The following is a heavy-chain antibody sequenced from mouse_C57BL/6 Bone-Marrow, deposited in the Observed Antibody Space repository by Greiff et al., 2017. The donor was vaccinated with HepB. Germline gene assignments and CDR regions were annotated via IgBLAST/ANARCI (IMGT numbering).Heavy chain of an antibody. CDR2: INPSNGGT. V-gene: IGHV1-53*01. D-gene: IGHD1-1*01. CDR3: AGGPYGSSYDWFAY. Sequence: QVQLQQPGTEPVKPGASVKLSCKAFGYPFTSYWMHRVKQRPGQGLEWIGNINPSNGGTNYNEKFKSKATLTVDKSSSTAYMQPSCLTSEGSAVYDCAGGPYGSSYDWFAYGGQGTLVTVSA. J-gene: IGHJ3*01. CDR1: GYPFTSYW.